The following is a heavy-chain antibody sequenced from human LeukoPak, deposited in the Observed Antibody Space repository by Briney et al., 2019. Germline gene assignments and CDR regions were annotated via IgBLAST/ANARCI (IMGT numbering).Heavy chain of an antibody. CDR2: IYHSGST. D-gene: IGHD2-15*01. V-gene: IGHV4-38-2*01. CDR1: SYSISSGYY. CDR3: ARLGVVAAYSGY. Sequence: PSETLSLTCAVSSYSISSGYYWGWIRQPPGKGLEWIGSIYHSGSTYYNPSLKSRVTISVDTSKNQFSLKLSSVTAADTAVYYCARLGVVAAYSGYWGQGTLVTVSS. J-gene: IGHJ4*02.